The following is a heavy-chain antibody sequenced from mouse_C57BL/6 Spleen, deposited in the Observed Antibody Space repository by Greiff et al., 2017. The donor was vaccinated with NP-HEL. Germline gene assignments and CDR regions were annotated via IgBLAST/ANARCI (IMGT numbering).Heavy chain of an antibody. J-gene: IGHJ2*01. CDR2: INPNNGGT. Sequence: VQLQQSGPELVKPGASVKMSCKASGYTFTDYNMHWVKQSHGKSLEWIGYINPNNGGTSYNQKFKGKATLTVNKSSSTAYMELRSLTSEDSAVYYCAREGGYYYGSSLSFDYWGQGTTLTVSS. D-gene: IGHD1-1*01. CDR1: GYTFTDYN. V-gene: IGHV1-22*01. CDR3: AREGGYYYGSSLSFDY.